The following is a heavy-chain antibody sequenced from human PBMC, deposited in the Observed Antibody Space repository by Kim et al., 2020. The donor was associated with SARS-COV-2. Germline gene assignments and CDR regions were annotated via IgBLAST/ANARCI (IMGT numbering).Heavy chain of an antibody. V-gene: IGHV3-30-3*01. CDR3: ARVTVRYSSSWDDTSDA. Sequence: GGSLRLSCAASGFTFSSYAMHWVRQAPGKGLEWVAVISYDGSNKYYADSVKGRFTISRDNSKNTLYLQMNSLRAEDTAVYYCARVTVRYSSSWDDTSDA. CDR2: ISYDGSNK. CDR1: GFTFSSYA. J-gene: IGHJ3*01. D-gene: IGHD6-13*01.